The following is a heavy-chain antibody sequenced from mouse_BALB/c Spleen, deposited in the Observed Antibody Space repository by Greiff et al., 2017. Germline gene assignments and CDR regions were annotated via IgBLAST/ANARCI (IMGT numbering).Heavy chain of an antibody. Sequence: VQLQQSGPELMKPGASVKISCKASGYSFTSYYMHWVQQSHGKSLEWIGYIDPFNGGTSYNQKFKGKATLTVDKSSSTAYMHLSSLTSEDSAVYYCARPSLLRSYAMDYWGQGTSVTVSS. D-gene: IGHD1-2*01. J-gene: IGHJ4*01. CDR3: ARPSLLRSYAMDY. CDR2: IDPFNGGT. CDR1: GYSFTSYY. V-gene: IGHV1S135*01.